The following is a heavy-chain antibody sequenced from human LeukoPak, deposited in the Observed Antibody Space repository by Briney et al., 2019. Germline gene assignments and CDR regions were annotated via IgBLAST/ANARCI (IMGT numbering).Heavy chain of an antibody. CDR2: INSDGSST. Sequence: GGSLRLSCAASGFTFSSYWMHWVRQAPGKGLVWVSRINSDGSSTSYADSVKSRFTISRDNAKNTLYLQMNSLRAEDTAVYYCARGGIAVAGPFDYWGQGTLVTVSS. D-gene: IGHD6-19*01. CDR1: GFTFSSYW. CDR3: ARGGIAVAGPFDY. V-gene: IGHV3-74*01. J-gene: IGHJ4*02.